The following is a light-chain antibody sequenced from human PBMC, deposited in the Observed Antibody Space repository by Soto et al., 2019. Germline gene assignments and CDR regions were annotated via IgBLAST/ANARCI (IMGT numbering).Light chain of an antibody. CDR2: GAS. J-gene: IGKJ4*01. CDR3: QQYGSSPFA. Sequence: EIVLTHSPGTLSLSPGERATLSCRASQSVSSSYLDWYQQKPGQAPRLLIYGASSRATAIPDRFSGSGSGTDFTLTISRLEPEDFAVYYCQQYGSSPFAFGGGTKVEIK. V-gene: IGKV3-20*01. CDR1: QSVSSSY.